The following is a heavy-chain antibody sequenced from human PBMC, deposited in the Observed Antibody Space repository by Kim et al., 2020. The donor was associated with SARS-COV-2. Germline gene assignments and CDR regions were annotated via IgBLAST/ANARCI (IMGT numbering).Heavy chain of an antibody. CDR1: GYTFISYS. J-gene: IGHJ4*02. CDR3: ARGYYYDSSGSIY. CDR2: INAVNGNT. Sequence: ASVKVSCKASGYTFISYSIHWVRQAPGQRLEWMGWINAVNGNTKYSQNFQGRVTITRDTSASTAYMQLNSLRFVDTAVYYCARGYYYDSSGSIYWGQGTLVTVSS. D-gene: IGHD3-22*01. V-gene: IGHV1-3*01.